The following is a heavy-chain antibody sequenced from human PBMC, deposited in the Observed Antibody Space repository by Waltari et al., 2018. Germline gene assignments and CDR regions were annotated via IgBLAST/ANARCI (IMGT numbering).Heavy chain of an antibody. V-gene: IGHV3-30*18. J-gene: IGHJ4*02. CDR1: GFTFSSYG. Sequence: QVQLVESGGGVVQPGRSLRLSCAASGFTFSSYGMHWVRQAPGKGLEWVAVIWYDGRNKYYADSVKGRFTISRDNSKNTLYLQMNSLRAEDTAMYYCAKDYSSGWQYYFDYWGQGTLVTVSS. CDR2: IWYDGRNK. D-gene: IGHD6-19*01. CDR3: AKDYSSGWQYYFDY.